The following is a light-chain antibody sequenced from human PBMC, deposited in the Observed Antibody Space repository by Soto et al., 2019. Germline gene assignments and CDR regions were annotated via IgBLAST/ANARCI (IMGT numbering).Light chain of an antibody. Sequence: QSVLTQPPSASGTSGQRVTISCSGSSSNIGSNSVNWYQQFPGTAPQLLIYNNNQRPSGVPARFTGSKFGTSFSLAISGLXXXXXXDYYCAAWYDSLNGVVFGGGTKL. V-gene: IGLV1-44*01. CDR2: NNN. CDR3: AAWYDSLNGVV. J-gene: IGLJ2*01. CDR1: SSNIGSNS.